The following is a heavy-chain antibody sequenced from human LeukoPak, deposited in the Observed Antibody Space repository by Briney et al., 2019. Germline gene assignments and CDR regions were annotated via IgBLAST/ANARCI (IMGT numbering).Heavy chain of an antibody. V-gene: IGHV1-18*01. CDR2: ISAYNGNT. Sequence: ASVKVSCKASGYTFTSYGISWVRQGPGQGLEWMGWISAYNGNTNYAQNLQGRVTITTDTSTRTDYMELRRLRSDDTAVYYCATWTYSTGCYCVYWGQGTLVTVSS. CDR3: ATWTYSTGCYCVY. CDR1: GYTFTSYG. J-gene: IGHJ4*02. D-gene: IGHD6-19*01.